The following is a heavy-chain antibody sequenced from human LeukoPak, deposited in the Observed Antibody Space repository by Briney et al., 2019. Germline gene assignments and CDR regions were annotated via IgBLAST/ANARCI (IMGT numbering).Heavy chain of an antibody. Sequence: GGSLRLSCAASAFAFSSYSMNWVRQAPGKGLEWVSYISSSGSTTYYADSVKGRFTISRDNAKNSLYLQMNSLRAEDTAVYYCASYCSTTSCYAVDYWGQGTLVTVSS. V-gene: IGHV3-48*01. CDR2: ISSSGSTT. CDR1: AFAFSSYS. CDR3: ASYCSTTSCYAVDY. D-gene: IGHD2-2*01. J-gene: IGHJ4*02.